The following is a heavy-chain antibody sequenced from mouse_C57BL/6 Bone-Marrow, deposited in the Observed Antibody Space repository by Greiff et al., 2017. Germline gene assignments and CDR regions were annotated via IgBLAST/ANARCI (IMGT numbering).Heavy chain of an antibody. V-gene: IGHV1-69*01. CDR1: GYPFTSYW. Sequence: VQLQQPGAELVMPGASVKLSCKASGYPFTSYWMRWVKQRPGQGLEWIGEIDPSDSYTNYNQKFKGKSTLTVDKSSSTAYMQLSSLTAEDSAVCSGARVGRFDYWGQGTTLTVSS. CDR2: IDPSDSYT. D-gene: IGHD4-1*01. J-gene: IGHJ2*01. CDR3: ARVGRFDY.